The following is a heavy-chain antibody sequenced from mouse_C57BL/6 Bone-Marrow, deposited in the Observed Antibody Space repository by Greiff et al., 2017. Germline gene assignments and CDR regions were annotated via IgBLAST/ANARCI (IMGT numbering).Heavy chain of an antibody. CDR3: ARNGATVVATGGYFDV. CDR1: GFSLTSYA. D-gene: IGHD1-1*01. CDR2: IWTGGGT. J-gene: IGHJ1*03. V-gene: IGHV2-9-1*01. Sequence: QVQLKESGPGLVAPSQSLSITCTVSGFSLTSYAISWVRQPPGKGLEWLGVIWTGGGTNYNSALKSRLSISKDHSKSQVFLKMNSLQTDDTARYYCARNGATVVATGGYFDVWGTGTTVTVSS.